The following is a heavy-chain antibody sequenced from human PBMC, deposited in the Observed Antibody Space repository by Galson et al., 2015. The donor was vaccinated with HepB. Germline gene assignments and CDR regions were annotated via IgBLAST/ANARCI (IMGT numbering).Heavy chain of an antibody. J-gene: IGHJ3*02. D-gene: IGHD5/OR15-5a*01. CDR1: EFSFTSNG. CDR3: ARDVYVALDI. V-gene: IGHV3-30*03. Sequence: SLRLSCAASEFSFTSNGMHWVRQAPGQGLEWVAGISYDGSTKHYADSVKGRFTIPRDNSKNMVFLQMDSLRTGDTAVYYCARDVYVALDIWGQGTIVTVSS. CDR2: ISYDGSTK.